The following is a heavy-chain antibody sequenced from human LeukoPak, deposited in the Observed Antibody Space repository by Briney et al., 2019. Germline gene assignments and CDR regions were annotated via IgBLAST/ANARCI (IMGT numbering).Heavy chain of an antibody. D-gene: IGHD4-17*01. J-gene: IGHJ3*02. CDR2: IYSGGST. CDR3: ARCTVTSAQGAFDI. Sequence: GGSLRLPCAASGFTVSSNYMSWVRQAPGKGLEWVSVIYSGGSTYYADSVKGRFTISRDNSKNTLYLQMNSLRAEDTAVYYCARCTVTSAQGAFDIWGQGTMVTVSS. CDR1: GFTVSSNY. V-gene: IGHV3-53*01.